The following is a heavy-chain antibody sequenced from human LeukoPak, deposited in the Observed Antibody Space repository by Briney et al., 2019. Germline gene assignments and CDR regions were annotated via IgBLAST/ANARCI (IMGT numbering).Heavy chain of an antibody. CDR1: GYSFTSYD. Sequence: GASVKVSCKASGYSFTSYDINWVRQATGQGLEWMGWMNPNSGNTGYAQKFQGRVTMTRNTSISTAYMELSSLRSEDTAVYYCARGITCYYYYYGMDVWGQGTTVTVSS. CDR3: ARGITCYYYYYGMDV. CDR2: MNPNSGNT. J-gene: IGHJ6*02. V-gene: IGHV1-8*01.